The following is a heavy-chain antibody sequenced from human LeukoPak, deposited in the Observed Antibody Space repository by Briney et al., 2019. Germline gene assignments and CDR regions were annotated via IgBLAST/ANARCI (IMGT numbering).Heavy chain of an antibody. CDR3: ARHQSPNYDFWGAYPYYFDY. V-gene: IGHV4-39*01. Sequence: SETLSLTCTVSGGSISSNNYYWGWIRQPPGKGLEWIGSIYYSGSTYYNPSLKSRVTISVDTSKNQFSLKVSSVTAADTAVYYCARHQSPNYDFWGAYPYYFDYWGQGTLVTVSS. CDR2: IYYSGST. CDR1: GGSISSNNYY. J-gene: IGHJ4*02. D-gene: IGHD3-3*01.